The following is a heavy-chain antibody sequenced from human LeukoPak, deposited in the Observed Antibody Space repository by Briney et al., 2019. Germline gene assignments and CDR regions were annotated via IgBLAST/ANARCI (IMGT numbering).Heavy chain of an antibody. D-gene: IGHD1-26*01. V-gene: IGHV3-33*01. CDR2: IWDDGTKK. CDR1: GFTFNNHA. CDR3: ASSGSYRLDY. J-gene: IGHJ4*02. Sequence: GGSLRLSCAASGFTFNNHAIHWVRQAPGKGLEWVAVIWDDGTKKDYADSVKGRFTISRDNAKNSLYLQMNSLRDEDTAVYYCASSGSYRLDYWGQGTLVTVSS.